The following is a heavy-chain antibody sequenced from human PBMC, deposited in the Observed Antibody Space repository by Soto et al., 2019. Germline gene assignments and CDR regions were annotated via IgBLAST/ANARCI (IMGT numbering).Heavy chain of an antibody. V-gene: IGHV3-30*18. J-gene: IGHJ5*02. D-gene: IGHD3-10*01. CDR2: ISYDGSNK. Sequence: GGSLRLSCAASGFTFSSYGMHWVRQAPGKGLEWVAVISYDGSNKYYADSVKGRFTISRDNSKNTLYLQMNSLRAEDTAVYYCAKDSVSMVRGRKYGGWFDPWGQGTLVTVSS. CDR1: GFTFSSYG. CDR3: AKDSVSMVRGRKYGGWFDP.